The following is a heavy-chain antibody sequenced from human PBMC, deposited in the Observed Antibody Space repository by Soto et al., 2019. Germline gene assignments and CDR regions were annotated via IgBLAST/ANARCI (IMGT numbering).Heavy chain of an antibody. V-gene: IGHV4-34*01. CDR1: GGSFSGYY. CDR2: INHSGST. CDR3: ARGSGSIAAAGIVYYYYYMDV. J-gene: IGHJ6*03. D-gene: IGHD6-13*01. Sequence: QVQLQQWGAGLLKPSETLSLTCAVYGGSFSGYYWSWLRQPPGKGLEWIGEINHSGSTNYNPALKSRVTITVDPSKNQFSLTLSSVTAADTAVYYCARGSGSIAAAGIVYYYYYMDVWGKGTTVTVSS.